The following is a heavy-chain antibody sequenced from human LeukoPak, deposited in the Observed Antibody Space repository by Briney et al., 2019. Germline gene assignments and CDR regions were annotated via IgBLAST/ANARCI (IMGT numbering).Heavy chain of an antibody. CDR2: ISSSSSYI. CDR3: ASLTWPNYFDY. CDR1: GFTVSSNS. J-gene: IGHJ4*02. Sequence: GGSLRLSCTVSGFTVSSNSMSWVRQAPGKGLEWVSSISSSSSYIYYADSVKGRFTISRDNAKNSLYLQMNSLRAEDTTVYYCASLTWPNYFDYWGQGTLVTVSS. D-gene: IGHD4/OR15-4a*01. V-gene: IGHV3-21*01.